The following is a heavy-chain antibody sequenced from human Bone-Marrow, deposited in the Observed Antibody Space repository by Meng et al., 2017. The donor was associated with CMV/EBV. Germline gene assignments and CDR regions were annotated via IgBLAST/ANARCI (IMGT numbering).Heavy chain of an antibody. CDR1: GYTFTTYD. CDR2: MNPNSGNT. D-gene: IGHD6-6*01. CDR3: ARRGVAARRGSWFDP. V-gene: IGHV1-8*01. Sequence: ASVKVSCKASGYTFTTYDIDWVRQATGQGLEWMGWMNPNSGNTGYAQKFEGRVTMTRNTSISTAYMELSSLRSEDTAVYYCARRGVAARRGSWFDPWGQGTLVTVSP. J-gene: IGHJ5*02.